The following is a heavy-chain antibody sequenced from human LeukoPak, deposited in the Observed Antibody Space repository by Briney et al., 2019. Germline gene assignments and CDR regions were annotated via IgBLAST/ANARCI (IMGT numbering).Heavy chain of an antibody. Sequence: GGSLRLSCAASGFTFSSYTMNWVRQAPGKGLEWVSYISSSSSTIYYADPVKGRFSISRDNAKNSLHLQMNSLKTEDTAVYYCTRRGGSTVLHAFDIWGQGTMVTVSS. D-gene: IGHD4-17*01. CDR1: GFTFSSYT. CDR2: ISSSSSTI. V-gene: IGHV3-48*01. CDR3: TRRGGSTVLHAFDI. J-gene: IGHJ3*02.